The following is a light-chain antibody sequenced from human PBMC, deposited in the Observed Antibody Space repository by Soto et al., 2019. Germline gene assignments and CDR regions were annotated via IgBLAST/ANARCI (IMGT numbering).Light chain of an antibody. J-gene: IGKJ1*01. CDR3: QQYNNWPPWT. Sequence: VLSQSPATLSVSPGERAPLSCRASQSVSSNLAWYQQKPGQAPRLLIYGASTRATGIPARFSGSGSGTEFTLTISSLQSEDFAVYYCQQYNNWPPWTFGQGTKVDI. CDR2: GAS. CDR1: QSVSSN. V-gene: IGKV3-15*01.